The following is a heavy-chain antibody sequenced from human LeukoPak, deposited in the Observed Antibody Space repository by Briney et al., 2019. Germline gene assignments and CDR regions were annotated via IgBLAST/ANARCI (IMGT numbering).Heavy chain of an antibody. CDR3: ARAVAAPGLYFDY. CDR2: ISYDGSNK. D-gene: IGHD6-19*01. V-gene: IGHV3-30*03. J-gene: IGHJ4*02. CDR1: GYIFSSYG. Sequence: PGGSLRLSCAASGYIFSSYGMHWVRQAPGKGLEWVAVISYDGSNKYYADSVKGRFTISRDNSKNTLYLQMNSLRAEDTAVYYCARAVAAPGLYFDYWGQGTLVTVSS.